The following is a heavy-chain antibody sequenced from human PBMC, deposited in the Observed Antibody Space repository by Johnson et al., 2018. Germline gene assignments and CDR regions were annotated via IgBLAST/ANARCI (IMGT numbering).Heavy chain of an antibody. CDR3: ARAARTQYYYYGMDV. J-gene: IGHJ6*02. V-gene: IGHV3-33*08. Sequence: QVQLVQSGGGLVKPGGSLRLSCAASGFTFSDYYMSWIRQAPGKGLEWVASIWFDGSNKYYADSVKGRFTISRDDSKNTLYLQITSLRAEDTAVFYCARAARTQYYYYGMDVWGQGTTVTVSS. CDR2: IWFDGSNK. D-gene: IGHD6-6*01. CDR1: GFTFSDYY.